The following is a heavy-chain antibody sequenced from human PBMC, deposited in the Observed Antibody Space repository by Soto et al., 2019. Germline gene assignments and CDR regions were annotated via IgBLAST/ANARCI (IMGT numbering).Heavy chain of an antibody. J-gene: IGHJ5*02. CDR1: GFTFNNHA. CDR3: ARAISGYVT. CDR2: INTGNGNT. Sequence: ASVKVSCKASGFTFNNHAIHWVRQAPGQGLEWMGWINTGNGNTRYSQRFQGRVTLTTDTSANTAYMDLSSLTSEDTAVYYCARAISGYVTWGQGTLVTVSS. D-gene: IGHD5-12*01. V-gene: IGHV1-3*04.